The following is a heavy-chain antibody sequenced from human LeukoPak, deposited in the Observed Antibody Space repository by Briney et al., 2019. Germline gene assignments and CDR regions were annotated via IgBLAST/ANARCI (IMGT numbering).Heavy chain of an antibody. J-gene: IGHJ3*02. Sequence: GGSLRLSCAASGFTFSSYAMYWVRQAPGKGLEWVAVISYDGSNRYHADSVKGRFTISRDNSKNTLYLEMNSLRAEDTAVYYCARQGNYGSGSYVRDAFDIWGQGTMVTVSS. D-gene: IGHD3-10*01. CDR2: ISYDGSNR. CDR3: ARQGNYGSGSYVRDAFDI. CDR1: GFTFSSYA. V-gene: IGHV3-30*04.